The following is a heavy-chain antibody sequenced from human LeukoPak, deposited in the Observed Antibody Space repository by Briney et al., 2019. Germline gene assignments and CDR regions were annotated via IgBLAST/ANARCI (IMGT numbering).Heavy chain of an antibody. Sequence: GGSLRLSCAASRFTFSSYAMSWVRQAPGKGLEWVSTISGSGGDTFYADSVKGRFTISRDNSKNTLYLQMNSLRAEDTAVYYCAKGILLVPPGTRYFDYWGQGTLVTVSS. CDR2: ISGSGGDT. J-gene: IGHJ4*02. D-gene: IGHD2-2*01. V-gene: IGHV3-23*01. CDR1: RFTFSSYA. CDR3: AKGILLVPPGTRYFDY.